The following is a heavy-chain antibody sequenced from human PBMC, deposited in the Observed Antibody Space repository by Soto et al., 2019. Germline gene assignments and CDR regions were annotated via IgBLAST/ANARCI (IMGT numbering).Heavy chain of an antibody. D-gene: IGHD5-12*01. J-gene: IGHJ4*02. CDR3: TRGVYGGYEY. Sequence: QVQLVQSGAEVKKPGSSVKVSCKASGVTFSSYSITWVRQAPGQGLEWMGGIIPIFGTANYAQKFQGRVTITADESTSTGYMEMSSLRSEDTAVYYCTRGVYGGYEYWGQGTLVTVSS. V-gene: IGHV1-69*12. CDR1: GVTFSSYS. CDR2: IIPIFGTA.